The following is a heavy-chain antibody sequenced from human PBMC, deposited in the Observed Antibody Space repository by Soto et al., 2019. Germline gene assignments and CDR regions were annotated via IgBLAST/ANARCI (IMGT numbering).Heavy chain of an antibody. V-gene: IGHV3-43*01. CDR3: AKDTYSSGSGYYFDY. Sequence: EVQLVESGGVVVQPGGSLRLSCAASGFTFDDYTMHWVRQAPGKGLEWVCLISWDGGSTYYADSVKGRFTISRDNSKNSLYLQMNSLRTEDTALYYCAKDTYSSGSGYYFDYWGQGTLVTVSS. CDR2: ISWDGGST. D-gene: IGHD3-22*01. J-gene: IGHJ4*02. CDR1: GFTFDDYT.